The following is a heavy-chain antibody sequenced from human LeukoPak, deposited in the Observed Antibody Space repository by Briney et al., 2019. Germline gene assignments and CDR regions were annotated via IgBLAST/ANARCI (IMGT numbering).Heavy chain of an antibody. J-gene: IGHJ3*02. CDR2: ISYDGSNK. CDR1: GFTFSDYA. CDR3: AREEGDAFDI. V-gene: IGHV3-30*04. Sequence: GGSLRLSCAASGFTFSDYAMHWVRQAPGKGLEWVAVISYDGSNKYYADSVKGRFTISRDNSKNTLYLQMNSLRAEDTAVYYCAREEGDAFDIWGQGTMVTVSS.